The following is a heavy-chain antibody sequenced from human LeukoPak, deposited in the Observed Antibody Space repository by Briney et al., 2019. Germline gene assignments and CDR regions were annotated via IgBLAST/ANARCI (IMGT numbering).Heavy chain of an antibody. CDR3: ARVTDYDFWSGPYYFDY. Sequence: GASVKVSCKASGYTFTSYYMHWVRQAPGQGLEWMGIINPSGGSTSYAQKFQGRVTMTGDTSTSTVYMELSSLRSEDTAVYYCARVTDYDFWSGPYYFDYWGQGTLVTVSS. CDR2: INPSGGST. D-gene: IGHD3-3*01. CDR1: GYTFTSYY. V-gene: IGHV1-46*03. J-gene: IGHJ4*02.